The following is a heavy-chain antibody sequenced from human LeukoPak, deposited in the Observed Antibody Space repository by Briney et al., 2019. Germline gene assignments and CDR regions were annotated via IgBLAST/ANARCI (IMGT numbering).Heavy chain of an antibody. Sequence: SETLSLTCTVSGGSISSYYWSWIRQPPGKGLEWIGYIYYSGSTNYNPSLKSRVPISVDTSKNQFSLKQSSVTAADTAVYYCAREVYGGSYRYRPYFDYWGQGTLVTVSS. V-gene: IGHV4-59*01. J-gene: IGHJ4*02. CDR1: GGSISSYY. CDR3: AREVYGGSYRYRPYFDY. CDR2: IYYSGST. D-gene: IGHD3-16*02.